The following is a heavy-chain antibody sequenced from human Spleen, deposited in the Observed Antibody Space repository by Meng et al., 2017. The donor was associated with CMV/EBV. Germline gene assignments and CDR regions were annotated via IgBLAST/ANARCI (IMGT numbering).Heavy chain of an antibody. J-gene: IGHJ4*02. D-gene: IGHD3-10*01. CDR1: GFTFSNYG. Sequence: GESLKISCAASGFTFSNYGMHWVRQAPGKGLEWVAFIRYDGSNKYYADSVKGRLIMSRDNSKNTVYLQMNSLRGEDTAVYYCAKDQGYGSGTYNYFDYWGQGTLVTVSS. CDR3: AKDQGYGSGTYNYFDY. V-gene: IGHV3-30*02. CDR2: IRYDGSNK.